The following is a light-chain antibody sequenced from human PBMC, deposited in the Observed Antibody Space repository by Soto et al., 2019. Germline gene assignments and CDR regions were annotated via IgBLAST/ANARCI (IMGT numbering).Light chain of an antibody. V-gene: IGKV3-15*01. Sequence: EIVMTQSPATLSVSPGERATLSCTASQSVSSNLAWYQQKPGQAPTLLISGVSTRATGIPARFSGSGSGTEFTLTISSLQSEDFALYYCPQYNTWPKTFGQGTKVEIK. J-gene: IGKJ1*01. CDR2: GVS. CDR1: QSVSSN. CDR3: PQYNTWPKT.